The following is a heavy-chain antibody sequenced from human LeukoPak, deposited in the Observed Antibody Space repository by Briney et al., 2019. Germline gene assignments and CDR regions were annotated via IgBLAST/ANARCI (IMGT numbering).Heavy chain of an antibody. D-gene: IGHD3-9*01. Sequence: PSETLSLTCTVSGGSISSYYWSWIRQPPGKGLEWIGYIYYSGSTNYNPSLKSRVTISVDTSKNQFSLKLSSVTAADTAVYYCARAGDDILTEGYFDYWGQGTLVTVSS. CDR3: ARAGDDILTEGYFDY. CDR1: GGSISSYY. J-gene: IGHJ4*02. V-gene: IGHV4-59*01. CDR2: IYYSGST.